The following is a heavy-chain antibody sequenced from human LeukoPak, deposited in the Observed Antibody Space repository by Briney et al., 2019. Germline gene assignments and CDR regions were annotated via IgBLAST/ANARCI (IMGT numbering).Heavy chain of an antibody. CDR1: GFTFDDYA. CDR2: ISWNSDYI. J-gene: IGHJ4*02. CDR3: AKDRYRSGSYSHFDY. Sequence: GGSLRLSCTASGFTFDDYAMHWVRQAPGKGLEWVSGISWNSDYIGRADSVKGRFTISRDNAKNSLYLQVNSLRAEDTALYYCAKDRYRSGSYSHFDYWGQGTLVTVSS. V-gene: IGHV3-9*01. D-gene: IGHD1-26*01.